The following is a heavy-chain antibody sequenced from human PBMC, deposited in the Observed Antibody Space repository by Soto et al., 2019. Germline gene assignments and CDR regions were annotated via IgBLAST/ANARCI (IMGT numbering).Heavy chain of an antibody. CDR1: GGTFSSYA. CDR2: IIPIFGTA. V-gene: IGHV1-69*12. CDR3: ASHSGSSPEGRYYYGMDV. J-gene: IGHJ6*02. D-gene: IGHD1-26*01. Sequence: QVQLVQSGAEVKKPGSSVKVSCKASGGTFSSYAISWVRQAPGQGLEWMGGIIPIFGTADYAQKFQGRVTITADEXTXTPXMELSSLRSEDTAVYYCASHSGSSPEGRYYYGMDVWGQGTTVTVSS.